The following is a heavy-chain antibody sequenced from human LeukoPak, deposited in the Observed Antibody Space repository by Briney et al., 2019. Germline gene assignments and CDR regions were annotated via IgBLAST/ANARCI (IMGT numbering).Heavy chain of an antibody. CDR3: AKDRDLLFAHCWFDL. D-gene: IGHD3-10*01. V-gene: IGHV3-23*01. CDR2: ISISGGSA. J-gene: IGHJ5*02. CDR1: GFTFSTYA. Sequence: GGSLRLSCAASGFTFSTYAMSWVRQAPGKGLEWVSGISISGGSAYYADSVKGRFTISRDNSKNTLYLQMDRLRAEDTAVYYCAKDRDLLFAHCWFDLWGQGTLVTVSS.